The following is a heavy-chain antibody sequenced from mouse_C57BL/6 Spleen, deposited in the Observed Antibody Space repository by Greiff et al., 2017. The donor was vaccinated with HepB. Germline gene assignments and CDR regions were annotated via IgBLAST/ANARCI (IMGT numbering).Heavy chain of an antibody. CDR2: ISDGGSYT. V-gene: IGHV5-4*01. D-gene: IGHD4-1*01. CDR3: ARNWVLYAMDY. J-gene: IGHJ4*01. CDR1: GFTFSSYA. Sequence: EVQLVESGGGLVKPGGSLKLSCAASGFTFSSYAMSWVRQTPEKRLEWVATISDGGSYTYYPDNVKGRFTISRDNAKNNLYLQMSHLKSEETAMYYCARNWVLYAMDYWGQGTSVTVSS.